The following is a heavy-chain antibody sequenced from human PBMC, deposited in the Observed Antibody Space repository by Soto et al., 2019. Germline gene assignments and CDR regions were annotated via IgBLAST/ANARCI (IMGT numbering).Heavy chain of an antibody. J-gene: IGHJ4*02. CDR3: ASSEDSSSWYYFDY. V-gene: IGHV3-48*01. CDR2: ISSSSSTI. CDR1: GFTFSSYS. D-gene: IGHD6-13*01. Sequence: GGSLRLSCAASGFTFSSYSMNWVRQAPGKGLEWVSYISSSSSTIYYADSVKGQVTISADKSISTAYLQWSSLKASDTAMYYCASSEDSSSWYYFDYWGQGTLVTVSS.